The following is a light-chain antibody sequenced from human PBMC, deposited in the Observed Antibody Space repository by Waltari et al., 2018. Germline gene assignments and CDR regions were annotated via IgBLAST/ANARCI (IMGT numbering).Light chain of an antibody. J-gene: IGLJ2*01. CDR2: QDT. CDR3: QAWDTRTAV. Sequence: SFDLTQPPSVSVSPGQTASITCSGDKLGDTYASWYQQRPGQAPVLVIYQDTKRPSGIPERFSGANSCNTATLTISGTQAMDEADYYCQAWDTRTAVFGGGTKLTVL. V-gene: IGLV3-1*01. CDR1: KLGDTY.